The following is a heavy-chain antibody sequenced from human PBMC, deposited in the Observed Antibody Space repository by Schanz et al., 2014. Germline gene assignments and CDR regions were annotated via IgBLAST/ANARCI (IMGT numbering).Heavy chain of an antibody. D-gene: IGHD3-10*01. J-gene: IGHJ4*02. CDR3: ASTHWFGSGTTIVDY. CDR1: AAFISRYY. Sequence: QVQLQESGPGLVKPSETLSLTCTVSAAFISRYYWSWVRQAPGKGLEWIGYVNYIGSTKYNPALESRVTISADTSKKQCSLKMTSVTTADTAVYYCASTHWFGSGTTIVDYWGQGTLVTVSS. V-gene: IGHV4-59*01. CDR2: VNYIGST.